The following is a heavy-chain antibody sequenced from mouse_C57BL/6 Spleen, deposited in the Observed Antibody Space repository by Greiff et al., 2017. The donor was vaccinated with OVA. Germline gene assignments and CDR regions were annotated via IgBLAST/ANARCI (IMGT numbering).Heavy chain of an antibody. V-gene: IGHV1-81*01. CDR2: IYPRSGNT. Sequence: VQLQQSGAELARPGASMKLSCKASGYTFTSYGISWVKQRTGQGLEWIGEIYPRSGNTYYNEKFKGKATLTADKSSSTAYMELRSLTSEDSAVYFCAGPLVGAMDYWGQGTSVTVSS. J-gene: IGHJ4*01. CDR1: GYTFTSYG. CDR3: AGPLVGAMDY. D-gene: IGHD2-2*01.